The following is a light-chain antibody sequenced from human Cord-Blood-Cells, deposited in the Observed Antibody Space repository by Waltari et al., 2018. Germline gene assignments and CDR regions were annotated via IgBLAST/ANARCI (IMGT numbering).Light chain of an antibody. CDR2: AAS. Sequence: EIQMTQSPSSLSASVRDRVTITCRASQSISSYLNWYQQKPGKAPKLLIYAASSLQSGVPSRFSGSGSGTDFTLTISSLQPEDFATYYCQQSYSTPLTFGGGTKVEIK. CDR1: QSISSY. V-gene: IGKV1-39*01. CDR3: QQSYSTPLT. J-gene: IGKJ4*01.